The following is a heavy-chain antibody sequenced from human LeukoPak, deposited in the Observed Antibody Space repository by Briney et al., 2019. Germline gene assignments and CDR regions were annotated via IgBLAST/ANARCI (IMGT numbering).Heavy chain of an antibody. D-gene: IGHD5-12*01. Sequence: GGSLRLSCAASGFTFNDYYMSWIRQAPGKGLEWVSYISSSGSTIYYADSVKGRLAISRDNTKNSLYLQMNSVRAEDTSVYYCARGAGGYDCDYWGQGTLVTVSS. CDR3: ARGAGGYDCDY. V-gene: IGHV3-11*01. CDR1: GFTFNDYY. CDR2: ISSSGSTI. J-gene: IGHJ4*02.